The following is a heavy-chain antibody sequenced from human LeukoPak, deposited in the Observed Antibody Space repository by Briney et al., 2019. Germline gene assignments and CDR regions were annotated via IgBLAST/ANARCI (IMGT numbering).Heavy chain of an antibody. CDR3: ARLRSPVTILYYFDY. CDR2: FYCSGST. V-gene: IGHV4-39*01. Sequence: SETLSLTCTVSGGSISSSTYCWGWIRQPPGKGLEWTGSFYCSGSTYYNPSLKSRVTISVDTSKNQFSLKLSSVTAADTAVYYCARLRSPVTILYYFDYWGQGTLVTVSS. CDR1: GGSISSSTYC. J-gene: IGHJ4*02. D-gene: IGHD4-17*01.